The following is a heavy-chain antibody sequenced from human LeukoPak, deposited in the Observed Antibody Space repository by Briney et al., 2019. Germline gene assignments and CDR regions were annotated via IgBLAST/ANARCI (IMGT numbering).Heavy chain of an antibody. CDR1: GGSINSYY. J-gene: IGHJ4*02. Sequence: SETLSLTCAVSGGSINSYYWSWIRQPAGKGLEWIGRIYTSGGTNYNPSLKSRVTMSVDTSKNQFSLKLNSVTAADTAVYYCAREQVDCSGGSCYSSFHYWGQGTLVTVS. V-gene: IGHV4-4*07. CDR2: IYTSGGT. D-gene: IGHD2-15*01. CDR3: AREQVDCSGGSCYSSFHY.